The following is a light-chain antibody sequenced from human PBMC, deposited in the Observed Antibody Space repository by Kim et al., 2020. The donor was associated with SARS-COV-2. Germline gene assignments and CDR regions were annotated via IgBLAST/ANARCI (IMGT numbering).Light chain of an antibody. V-gene: IGLV3-1*01. CDR3: QAWDSSTVV. CDR1: KLGDKN. CDR2: QDT. J-gene: IGLJ2*01. Sequence: VSPGQTASITCSGDKLGDKNACCYQQKPGQSPVLVICQDTKRPSGIPERFSGSNSGNTATLTISGTQAMDEADYYCQAWDSSTVVFGGGTQLTVL.